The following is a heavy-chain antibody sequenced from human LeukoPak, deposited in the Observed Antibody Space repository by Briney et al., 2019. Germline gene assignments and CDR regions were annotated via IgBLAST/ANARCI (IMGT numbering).Heavy chain of an antibody. CDR2: IYTSGST. CDR3: ARHPGIAVAGTVYYYYYMDV. Sequence: SETLSLTCTVSGGSISSYYWSWIRQPPGKGLEWIGYIYTSGSTNYNPSPKSRVTISVDTSKNQFSLKLSSVTAADTAVYYCARHPGIAVAGTVYYYYYMDVWGKGTTVTVSS. CDR1: GGSISSYY. V-gene: IGHV4-4*09. D-gene: IGHD6-19*01. J-gene: IGHJ6*03.